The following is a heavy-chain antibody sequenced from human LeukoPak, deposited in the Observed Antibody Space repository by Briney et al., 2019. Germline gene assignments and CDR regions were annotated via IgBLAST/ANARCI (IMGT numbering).Heavy chain of an antibody. CDR1: GGSISSSSYY. J-gene: IGHJ5*02. CDR2: IYYSGST. Sequence: SETLSLTCTVSGGSISSSSYYWGWIRQPPGKGLEWIGSIYYSGSTYYNPSLKSRVTISVDTSKNQFSLKLSSVTAADTAVYYCARDSRIAENKNWFDPWGQGTLVTVSS. V-gene: IGHV4-39*07. D-gene: IGHD6-13*01. CDR3: ARDSRIAENKNWFDP.